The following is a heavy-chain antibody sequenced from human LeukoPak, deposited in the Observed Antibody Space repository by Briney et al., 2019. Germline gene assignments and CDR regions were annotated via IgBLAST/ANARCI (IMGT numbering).Heavy chain of an antibody. J-gene: IGHJ6*03. V-gene: IGHV1-18*01. CDR1: GYTFTSYG. CDR2: ISAYNGNT. Sequence: ASVKVSCKASGYTFTSYGISWVRQAPGQGLEWMGWISAYNGNTNYAQKLQGRVTMATDTSTSTAYMELRSLRSDDTAVYYCARGYSSSWYDRYYYYMDVWGKGTTVTISS. CDR3: ARGYSSSWYDRYYYYMDV. D-gene: IGHD6-13*01.